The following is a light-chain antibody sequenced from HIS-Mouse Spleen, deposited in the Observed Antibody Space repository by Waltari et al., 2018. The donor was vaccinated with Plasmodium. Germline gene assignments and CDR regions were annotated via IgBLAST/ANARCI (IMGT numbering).Light chain of an antibody. J-gene: IGLJ1*01. V-gene: IGLV2-11*01. CDR2: DVS. Sequence: SALTQPRSVSGSPGQSVTISCTGTSSDVCGYHYVSWYQQHPGKAPKLMIYDVSKRPSGVPDRFSGSKSGNTASLTISGLQAEDEADYYCCSYAGSYTYVFGTGTKVTVL. CDR3: CSYAGSYTYV. CDR1: SSDVCGYHY.